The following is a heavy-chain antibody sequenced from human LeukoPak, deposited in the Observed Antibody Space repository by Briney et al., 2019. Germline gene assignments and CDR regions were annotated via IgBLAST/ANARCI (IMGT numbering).Heavy chain of an antibody. V-gene: IGHV6-1*01. Sequence: SQTLSLTCAISGDSVSSNSAAWNWIRQSPSRGLGWLGRTYYRSKWYNDYAVSVKSRITINPDTSKNQFSLQLNSVTPEDTAVYYCARGRSIVGATLIGRDNWFDPWGQGTLVTVSS. D-gene: IGHD1-26*01. CDR2: TYYRSKWYN. CDR1: GDSVSSNSAA. J-gene: IGHJ5*02. CDR3: ARGRSIVGATLIGRDNWFDP.